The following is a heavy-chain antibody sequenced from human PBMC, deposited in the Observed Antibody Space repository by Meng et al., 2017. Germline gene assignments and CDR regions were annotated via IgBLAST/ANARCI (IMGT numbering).Heavy chain of an antibody. CDR1: GYTFTGYY. CDR2: INPNSGGT. Sequence: QGRVVQTWAGVKKPGASVKVPGKASGYTFTGYYMHWVRQAPGQGLEWMGRINPNSGGTNYAQKFQGRVTMTRDTSISTAYMELSRLRSDDTAVYYCARDPSYSSSWYGSNVDYFDYWGQGTLVTVSS. V-gene: IGHV1-2*06. J-gene: IGHJ4*02. D-gene: IGHD6-13*01. CDR3: ARDPSYSSSWYGSNVDYFDY.